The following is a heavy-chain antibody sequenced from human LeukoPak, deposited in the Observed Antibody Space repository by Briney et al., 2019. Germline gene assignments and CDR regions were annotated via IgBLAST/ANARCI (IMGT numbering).Heavy chain of an antibody. CDR3: ARVSYYGSGSYYNQYYFDY. J-gene: IGHJ4*02. CDR2: ISSNGGSP. V-gene: IGHV3-64*01. CDR1: GFTFSSYA. Sequence: GGSLRLSCAASGFTFSSYAMHWARQAPGKGLEYVSAISSNGGSPYSANSAKGSFTISRDNSKKTLYPQMGSLRAEDMAVYYCARVSYYGSGSYYNQYYFDYWGQGTLVTVSS. D-gene: IGHD3-10*01.